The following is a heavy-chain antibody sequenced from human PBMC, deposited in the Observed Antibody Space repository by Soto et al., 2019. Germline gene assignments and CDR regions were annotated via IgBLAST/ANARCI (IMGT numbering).Heavy chain of an antibody. CDR2: IVVGSGNT. Sequence: TSVKVSCKASGFTFTNSAVEWVRQARGQRLEWIGWIVVGSGNTNYAQKFQERVTITRDMSTSTAYMELSSLRSEDTAVYYCAREELDIAVPRIYSGPFDSWGQGTLVTVSS. J-gene: IGHJ4*02. CDR1: GFTFTNSA. V-gene: IGHV1-58*01. D-gene: IGHD3-10*01. CDR3: AREELDIAVPRIYSGPFDS.